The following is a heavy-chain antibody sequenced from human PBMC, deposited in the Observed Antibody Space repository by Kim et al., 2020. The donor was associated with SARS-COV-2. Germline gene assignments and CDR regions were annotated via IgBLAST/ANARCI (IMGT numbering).Heavy chain of an antibody. CDR2: FYWDDDK. Sequence: SGPTLVNPTQTLTLTCTFSGFSVSPSGVGVGWIRQPPVKALEWLALFYWDDDKRYSPSLKRRLTNTKDTSKNQVVLTMTYMDPVDTATYYCAHTPSGADCRGGSCYDYWGQGTLLTVSS. CDR3: AHTPSGADCRGGSCYDY. J-gene: IGHJ4*02. CDR1: GFSVSPSGVG. D-gene: IGHD2-15*01. V-gene: IGHV2-5*02.